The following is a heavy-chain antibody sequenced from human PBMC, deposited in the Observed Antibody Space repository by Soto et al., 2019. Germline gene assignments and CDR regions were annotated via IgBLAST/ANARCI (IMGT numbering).Heavy chain of an antibody. CDR2: IFYGHGT. CDR1: GGSVTSSTSS. D-gene: IGHD3-9*01. Sequence: QVQLQESGPGLVNPSETLSLTCTVSGGSVTSSTSSWAWVRQPPGKGLHWIGTIFYGHGTYYNPSLESRVTISLDTAKIQFSLELTSVTVADTAVYYCARQPTGYPNWFDAWGRGILVIVSS. J-gene: IGHJ5*02. CDR3: ARQPTGYPNWFDA. V-gene: IGHV4-39*01.